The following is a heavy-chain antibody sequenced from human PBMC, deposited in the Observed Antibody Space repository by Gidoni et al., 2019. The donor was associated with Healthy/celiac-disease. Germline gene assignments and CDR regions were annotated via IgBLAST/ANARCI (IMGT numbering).Heavy chain of an antibody. J-gene: IGHJ5*02. CDR1: GGAISSSSYY. Sequence: QLQLQESGPGLVKPSETLSLTCTVSGGAISSSSYYWGWIRQPPGKGLEWIGSIYYGGSPYYHPSLQSRVTISVDTSKNQFSLKLSSVTAADTSVYYCARSNGSGISGWFDPWGQGTLVTVSS. D-gene: IGHD3-10*01. V-gene: IGHV4-39*01. CDR2: IYYGGSP. CDR3: ARSNGSGISGWFDP.